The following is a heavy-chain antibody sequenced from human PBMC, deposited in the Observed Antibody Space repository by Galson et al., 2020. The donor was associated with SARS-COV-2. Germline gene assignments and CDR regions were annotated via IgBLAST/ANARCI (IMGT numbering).Heavy chain of an antibody. CDR3: GREAGYVDF. J-gene: IGHJ4*02. Sequence: SETLSLTCNGSGTIFSSGTFHWNWIRQAPGKGLEWIGDVYDNGETNYNPSLKSRVSISIDTSNNKFSLRLTSVTAADTAVYFCGREAGYVDFWGQGTLVNVSS. CDR2: VYDNGET. CDR1: GTIFSSGTFH. V-gene: IGHV4-61*01.